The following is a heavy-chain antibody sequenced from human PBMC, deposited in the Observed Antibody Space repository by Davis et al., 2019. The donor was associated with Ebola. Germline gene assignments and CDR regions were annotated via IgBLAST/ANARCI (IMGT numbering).Heavy chain of an antibody. CDR3: AREELLDLWVFDY. D-gene: IGHD1-26*01. J-gene: IGHJ4*02. CDR2: INHSGST. V-gene: IGHV4-34*01. CDR1: GGSFSGYY. Sequence: PSETLSLTCAVYGGSFSGYYWSWIRQPPGKGLEWIGEINHSGSTNYNPSLKSRVTISVDTSKNQFSLKLSSVTAADTAVYYCAREELLDLWVFDYWGQGTLVTVSS.